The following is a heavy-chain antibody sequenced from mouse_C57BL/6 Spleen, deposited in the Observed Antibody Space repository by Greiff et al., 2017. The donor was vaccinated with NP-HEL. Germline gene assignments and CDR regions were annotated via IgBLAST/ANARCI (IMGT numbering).Heavy chain of an antibody. J-gene: IGHJ3*01. D-gene: IGHD2-4*01. CDR3: ARNSYDYDGFAY. CDR2: IWTGGGT. Sequence: QVQLKESGPGLVAPSQSLSITCTVSGFSLTSYAISWVRQPPGTGLAWLGLIWTGGGTNYNSALKSRLSISKDNSKSQVFLKMNSLQTDDTARYYCARNSYDYDGFAYWGQGTLVTVSA. CDR1: GFSLTSYA. V-gene: IGHV2-9-1*01.